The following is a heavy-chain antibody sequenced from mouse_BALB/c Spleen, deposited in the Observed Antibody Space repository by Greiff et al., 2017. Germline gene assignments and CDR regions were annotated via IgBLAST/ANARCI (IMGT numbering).Heavy chain of an antibody. Sequence: VQLQQSGPELVKPGASVKMSCKASGYTFTSYYIHWVKQRPGQGLEWIGWIYPGDGSTKYNEKFKGKTTLTADKSSSTAYMLLSSLTSEDSAIYFCARDGSSPFDYWGQGTTLTVSS. CDR1: GYTFTSYY. D-gene: IGHD1-1*01. CDR2: IYPGDGST. CDR3: ARDGSSPFDY. J-gene: IGHJ2*01. V-gene: IGHV1S56*01.